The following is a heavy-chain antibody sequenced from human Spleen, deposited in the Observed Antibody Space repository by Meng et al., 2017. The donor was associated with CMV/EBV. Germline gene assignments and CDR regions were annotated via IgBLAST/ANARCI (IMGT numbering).Heavy chain of an antibody. CDR1: GGSMSGYY. CDR2: IYYRGGT. V-gene: IGHV4-59*01. J-gene: IGHJ4*02. Sequence: SETLSLTCTVSGGSMSGYYWSWIRQPPGKGLDWIGYIYYRGGTLYNPSLKSRVTISIDMSKNQFSLKLTPVTAADTAVYYCARDPSPSLPAFDYWGQGALVTVSS. D-gene: IGHD2-2*01. CDR3: ARDPSPSLPAFDY.